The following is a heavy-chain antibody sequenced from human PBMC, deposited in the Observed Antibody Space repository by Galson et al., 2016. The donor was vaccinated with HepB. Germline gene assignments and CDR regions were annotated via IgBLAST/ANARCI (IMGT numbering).Heavy chain of an antibody. CDR2: IKKDGSEI. CDR1: GFSLVNYW. V-gene: IGHV3-7*04. Sequence: SLRLSCAASGFSLVNYWMNWARQAPGKGLEWLANIKKDGSEINYVDSVKGRFTISRDNAKNSLFLQMNTLRVEDTAVYYCTREFDLWGRGTQVTVSS. CDR3: TREFDL. J-gene: IGHJ2*01.